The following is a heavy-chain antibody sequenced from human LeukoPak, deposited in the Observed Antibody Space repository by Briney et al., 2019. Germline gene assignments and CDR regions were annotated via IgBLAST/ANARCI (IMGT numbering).Heavy chain of an antibody. CDR3: ARAPGRTGFDY. Sequence: PGRSLRLSCAASGFTFSSYAMHWVRQAPGKGLEWVANIKQDGSGLYYVESVKGRFTISRDNAKNSLYLRMTSLRAEDTAVYYCARAPGRTGFDYWGQGPLVTVSS. V-gene: IGHV3-7*03. J-gene: IGHJ4*02. CDR2: IKQDGSGL. CDR1: GFTFSSYA. D-gene: IGHD1-1*01.